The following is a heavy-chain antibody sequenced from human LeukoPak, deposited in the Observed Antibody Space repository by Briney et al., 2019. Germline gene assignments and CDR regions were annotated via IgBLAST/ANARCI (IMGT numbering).Heavy chain of an antibody. CDR3: ARGPSRGSGSYYGPLVYYGMDV. Sequence: ASVKLSWKASVYTFTGYCMHWGRQAPRQGRGWMGWINPNSGGTNYAQKFQGWVTMTRDTSISTAYMELSRLRSDDTAVYYCARGPSRGSGSYYGPLVYYGMDVWGQGTTVTVSS. D-gene: IGHD3-10*01. V-gene: IGHV1-2*04. CDR2: INPNSGGT. CDR1: VYTFTGYC. J-gene: IGHJ6*02.